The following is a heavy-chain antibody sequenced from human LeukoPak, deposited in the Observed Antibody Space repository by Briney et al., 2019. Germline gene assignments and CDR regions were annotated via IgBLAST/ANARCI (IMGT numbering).Heavy chain of an antibody. CDR2: IGIDSGNT. Sequence: SGGSLRLSCTASGFPFTEYSMNWVRQVPGKGLEWISYIGIDSGNTKYADSVRGRFTISADKAKNSLYLQMNSLRVEDTAVYYCARDHNYAFDNWGQGTLVSVAS. V-gene: IGHV3-48*01. J-gene: IGHJ4*02. CDR3: ARDHNYAFDN. CDR1: GFPFTEYS. D-gene: IGHD1-1*01.